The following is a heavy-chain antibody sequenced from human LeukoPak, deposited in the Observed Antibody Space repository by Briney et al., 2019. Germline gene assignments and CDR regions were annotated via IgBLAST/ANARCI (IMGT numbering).Heavy chain of an antibody. CDR2: IWVNGINK. CDR1: GFMFSSYG. Sequence: GGSLRLSCAASGFMFSSYGMHWVRQAPGKGLEWVAVIWVNGINKYYADSVRGRFTISRDNAKNTLYLQMDGLRAEDTAMYYCAKELVASVGMGGHLYNWFDPWGQGTLVTVSS. D-gene: IGHD6-13*01. J-gene: IGHJ5*02. CDR3: AKELVASVGMGGHLYNWFDP. V-gene: IGHV3-30*02.